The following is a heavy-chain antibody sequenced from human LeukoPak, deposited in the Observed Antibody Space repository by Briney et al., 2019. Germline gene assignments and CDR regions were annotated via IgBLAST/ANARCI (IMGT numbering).Heavy chain of an antibody. V-gene: IGHV4-34*01. CDR3: ARETSLHWFDP. J-gene: IGHJ5*02. CDR2: INHSGST. CDR1: GESFSTYY. Sequence: PSETLSLTCVVYGESFSTYYWSWIRQPPGKGLEWIGEINHSGSTNYNPSLKSRVTISIDTSKNQLSLKLSSVTAADTAVYYCARETSLHWFDPWGQGTLVTVSS.